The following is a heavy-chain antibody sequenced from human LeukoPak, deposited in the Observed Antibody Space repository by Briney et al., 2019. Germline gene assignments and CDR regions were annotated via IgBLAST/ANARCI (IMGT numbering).Heavy chain of an antibody. CDR3: ARGTYYYGSGSYRLDP. CDR2: IYHSGST. Sequence: SETLSLTCTVSGYSISSGYYWGWIRQPPGKGLEWIGSIYHSGSTYYNPSLKSRVTISVDTSKNQFSLKLSSVTAADTAVYYCARGTYYYGSGSYRLDPWGQGTLVTVSS. V-gene: IGHV4-38-2*02. J-gene: IGHJ5*02. D-gene: IGHD3-10*01. CDR1: GYSISSGYY.